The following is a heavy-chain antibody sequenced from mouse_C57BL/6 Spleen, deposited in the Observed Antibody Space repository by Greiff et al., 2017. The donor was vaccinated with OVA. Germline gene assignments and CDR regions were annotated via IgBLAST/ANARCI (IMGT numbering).Heavy chain of an antibody. Sequence: VQLQQSGPELVKPGASVKISCKASGYAFSSSWMNWVKQRPGKGLEWIGRIYPGDGDTNYNGKFKGKATLTADKSSSTAYMQLSSLTSEDSAVYFCAREFDYGGGMDYWGQGTSVTVSS. J-gene: IGHJ4*01. CDR1: GYAFSSSW. D-gene: IGHD2-4*01. V-gene: IGHV1-82*01. CDR3: AREFDYGGGMDY. CDR2: IYPGDGDT.